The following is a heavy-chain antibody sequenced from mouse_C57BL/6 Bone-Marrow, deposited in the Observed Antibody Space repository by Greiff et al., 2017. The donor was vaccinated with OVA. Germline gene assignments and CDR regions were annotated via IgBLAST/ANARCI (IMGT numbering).Heavy chain of an antibody. V-gene: IGHV5-4*01. CDR1: GFTFSSYA. J-gene: IGHJ4*01. CDR3: ARDGDYETYYAMDY. D-gene: IGHD2-4*01. CDR2: ISAGGSYT. Sequence: EVQRVESGGGLVKPGGSLKLSCAASGFTFSSYAMSWVRQTPDKRLEWVATISAGGSYTYYPDNVKGRFTISRDNAKNNLYLQMSHLKSEDTAMYYCARDGDYETYYAMDYWGQGTSVTVSS.